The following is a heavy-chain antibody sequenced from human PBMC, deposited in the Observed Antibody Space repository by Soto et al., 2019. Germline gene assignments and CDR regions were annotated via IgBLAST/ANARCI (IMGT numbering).Heavy chain of an antibody. V-gene: IGHV5-51*01. CDR3: ARQLGHDYINNWFDP. Sequence: GESLKISCKASGYSFTDYWIGWVRQMPGKGLEWMGIIDPGDSETRYSPSFQGQVTISVDKSISTAYLQWSSLKASDTAIYYCARQLGHDYINNWFDPWGQGTLVTVSS. J-gene: IGHJ5*02. CDR2: IDPGDSET. CDR1: GYSFTDYW. D-gene: IGHD4-4*01.